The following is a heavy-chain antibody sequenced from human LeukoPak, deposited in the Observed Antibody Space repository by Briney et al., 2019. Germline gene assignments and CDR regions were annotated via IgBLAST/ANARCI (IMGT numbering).Heavy chain of an antibody. D-gene: IGHD3-10*01. V-gene: IGHV3-23*01. Sequence: PGGSLRLSCAASGFTFSSYAMSWVRQAPGKGLEWVSAIRGSGGSTYYADSVKGRFTISRDNSKNTLYLQMNSLRAEDTAVYYCAKDSHYYGSGCRGWNYFDYWGQGTLVTVSS. CDR1: GFTFSSYA. CDR3: AKDSHYYGSGCRGWNYFDY. CDR2: IRGSGGST. J-gene: IGHJ4*02.